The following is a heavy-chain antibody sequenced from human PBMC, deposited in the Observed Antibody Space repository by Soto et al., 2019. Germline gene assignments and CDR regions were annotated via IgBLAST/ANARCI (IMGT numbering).Heavy chain of an antibody. V-gene: IGHV3-23*01. CDR3: AKENSAFWSTAFD. J-gene: IGHJ3*02. CDR1: GFTFDSFP. Sequence: GGSLRLSCVASGFTFDSFPMTWFRQAPGKGLEWVSAIRPTGLNTYYADSVNGRFTISRDNSKNTVFLQINTLRAEDTAVYYFAKENSAFWSTAFD. CDR2: IRPTGLNT. D-gene: IGHD3-3*01.